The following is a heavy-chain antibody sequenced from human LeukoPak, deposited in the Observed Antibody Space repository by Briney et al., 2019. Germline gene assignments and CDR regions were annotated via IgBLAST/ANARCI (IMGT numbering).Heavy chain of an antibody. Sequence: GGSLRLSCAASGFTVSSNYMSWVRQAPGKGLEWVSVISCGGSKNYADSAKGRFTISRDKSKNTLYFQMNSLRAEDTAVYYCARGDIVVGRGVKAFDIWGQGTIVTVST. J-gene: IGHJ3*02. CDR3: ARGDIVVGRGVKAFDI. CDR1: GFTVSSNY. V-gene: IGHV3-53*01. D-gene: IGHD2-21*01. CDR2: ISCGGSK.